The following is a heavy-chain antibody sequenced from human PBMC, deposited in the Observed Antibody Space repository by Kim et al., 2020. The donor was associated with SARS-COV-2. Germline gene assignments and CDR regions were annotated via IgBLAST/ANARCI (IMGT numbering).Heavy chain of an antibody. CDR1: GGSISSYY. V-gene: IGHV4-59*08. D-gene: IGHD2-2*01. CDR2: IYYSGST. Sequence: SETLSLTCTVSGGSISSYYWSWIRQPPGKGLEWIGYIYYSGSTNYNPSLKSRVTISVDTSKNQFSLKLSSVTAADTAVYYCARHAVPAPGVYYYYYYMDVWGNGPPVTVSS. J-gene: IGHJ6*03. CDR3: ARHAVPAPGVYYYYYYMDV.